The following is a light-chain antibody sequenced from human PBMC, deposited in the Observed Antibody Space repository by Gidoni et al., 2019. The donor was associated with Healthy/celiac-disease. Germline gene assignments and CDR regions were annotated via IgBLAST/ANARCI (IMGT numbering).Light chain of an antibody. CDR2: GAS. Sequence: EIVLTQSPGTLSLSPGERATLSCRASQSVSSSYLAWYQQKPGQAPRLLSYGASSRATGNPDRFRGSGSGKYFTLTISRLEPEDFAVYYCQQYGRSPDTFGQGTKLEIK. V-gene: IGKV3-20*01. J-gene: IGKJ2*01. CDR1: QSVSSSY. CDR3: QQYGRSPDT.